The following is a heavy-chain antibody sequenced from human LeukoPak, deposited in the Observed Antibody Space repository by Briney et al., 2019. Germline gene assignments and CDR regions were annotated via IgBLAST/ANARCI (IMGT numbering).Heavy chain of an antibody. CDR2: IWYDGSNK. CDR3: ARDPGVRWLVGFDY. J-gene: IGHJ4*02. Sequence: PGGSLRLSCAASGFTFSSYGMHWVRQAPGKGLEWVAVIWYDGSNKYYADSVKGRFTISRDNSKNTLYLQMDSLRAEDTAVYYCARDPGVRWLVGFDYWGQGTLVTVCS. V-gene: IGHV3-33*01. CDR1: GFTFSSYG. D-gene: IGHD6-19*01.